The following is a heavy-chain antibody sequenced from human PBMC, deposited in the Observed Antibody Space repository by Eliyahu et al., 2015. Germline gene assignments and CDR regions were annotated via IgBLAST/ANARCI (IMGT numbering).Heavy chain of an antibody. Sequence: QVQLVQSGAEVKKPGASVKVSCKASGYPFTSYYIHWVRQAPGQGPEWMGIINPNAAGTTFAQRFQGRITMTRDTXTSTVYMELSSLRSEDTAVYYCARGVPAYGDFYFDSWGQGTLVTVSS. D-gene: IGHD4-17*01. CDR1: GYPFTSYY. CDR3: ARGVPAYGDFYFDS. CDR2: INPNAAGT. J-gene: IGHJ4*02. V-gene: IGHV1-46*01.